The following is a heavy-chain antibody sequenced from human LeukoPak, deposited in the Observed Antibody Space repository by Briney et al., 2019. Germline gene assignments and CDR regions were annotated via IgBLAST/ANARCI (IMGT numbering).Heavy chain of an antibody. Sequence: GGSLRLSCLASGFTFSNYAMSWVRQAPGKGLEWVSGITISGRTAYYADSVKGRFTISRDNFKNTLHLQMNSLRAEDTAVYYCARGRDDYVWGSYRPNWFDPWGQGTLVTVSS. CDR3: ARGRDDYVWGSYRPNWFDP. V-gene: IGHV3-23*01. J-gene: IGHJ5*02. D-gene: IGHD3-16*02. CDR1: GFTFSNYA. CDR2: ITISGRTA.